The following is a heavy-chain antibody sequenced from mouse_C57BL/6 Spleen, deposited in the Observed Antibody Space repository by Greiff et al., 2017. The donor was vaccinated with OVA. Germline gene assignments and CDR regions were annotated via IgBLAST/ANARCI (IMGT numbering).Heavy chain of an antibody. V-gene: IGHV1-64*01. CDR1: GYTFTSYW. J-gene: IGHJ3*01. D-gene: IGHD2-4*01. Sequence: VQLQQPGAELVKPGASVKLSCKASGYTFTSYWMHWVKQRPGQGLEWIGMIHPNSGSTNYNEKFKSKATLTVDKSSSTAYMQLSSLTSEDSAVYYCVPYYDYDVWFAYWGQGTLVTVSA. CDR3: VPYYDYDVWFAY. CDR2: IHPNSGST.